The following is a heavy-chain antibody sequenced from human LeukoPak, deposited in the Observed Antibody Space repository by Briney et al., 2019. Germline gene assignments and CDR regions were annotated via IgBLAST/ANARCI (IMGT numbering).Heavy chain of an antibody. CDR2: MNPNSGNT. V-gene: IGHV1-8*01. J-gene: IGHJ4*02. D-gene: IGHD3-10*01. CDR1: GYTFTSYD. CDR3: ARHMVRGSIFDY. Sequence: ASVKVSCKASGYTFTSYDINWVRQATGQGLEWMGWMNPNSGNTGYAQKFQGRVTMTRNTSISTAYMELSSLRSEDTAVYYCARHMVRGSIFDYWGQGTLVTVSS.